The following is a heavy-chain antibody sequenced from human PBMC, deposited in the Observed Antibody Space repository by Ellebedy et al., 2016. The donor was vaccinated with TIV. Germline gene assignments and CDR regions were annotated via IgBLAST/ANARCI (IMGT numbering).Heavy chain of an antibody. CDR3: ASIHYNDSSGYFDGLDP. D-gene: IGHD3-22*01. V-gene: IGHV3-33*01. J-gene: IGHJ5*02. CDR1: AFSFSSNG. Sequence: GESLKISXVASAFSFSSNGVHWVRQAPGKGLEWVSVLWFDGNNAYYADSVKGRFTISRDNSRNTVYLQMNSLRAEDTAVYYCASIHYNDSSGYFDGLDPWGQGTLVTVSS. CDR2: LWFDGNNA.